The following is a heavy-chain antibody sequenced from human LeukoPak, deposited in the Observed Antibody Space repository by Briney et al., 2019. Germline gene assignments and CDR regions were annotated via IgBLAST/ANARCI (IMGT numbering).Heavy chain of an antibody. J-gene: IGHJ6*03. Sequence: GESLKISCKTSGYSFTTYWIAWVRQMPGKGLEWMGIIYPGDSDTRYSPSFQGQVTISADKSITTAYLQWSSLKASDTAMYYCSRGYQFASRGGSHGPLYYYYYMDVWGNGTTVTVSS. CDR2: IYPGDSDT. CDR1: GYSFTTYW. D-gene: IGHD1-26*01. V-gene: IGHV5-51*01. CDR3: SRGYQFASRGGSHGPLYYYYYMDV.